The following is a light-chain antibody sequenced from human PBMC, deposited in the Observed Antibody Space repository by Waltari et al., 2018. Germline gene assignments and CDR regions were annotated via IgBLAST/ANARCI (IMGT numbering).Light chain of an antibody. CDR1: ALADEY. V-gene: IGLV3-25*03. J-gene: IGLJ2*01. Sequence: SNELTQPPSVSVFPGQTARMTCSADALADEYASWSQQKPGQAPVMIIYKDNERPSGIPDRFSGSSSGTTVTLTISAVQAEDEADYFCQSVDSTDSYPVFGGGTKLTVL. CDR2: KDN. CDR3: QSVDSTDSYPV.